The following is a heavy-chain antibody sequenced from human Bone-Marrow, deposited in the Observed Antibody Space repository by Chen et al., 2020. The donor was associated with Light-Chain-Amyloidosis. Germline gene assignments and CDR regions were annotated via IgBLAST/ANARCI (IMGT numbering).Heavy chain of an antibody. CDR3: AKDISYDDILPGYPADAFDI. Sequence: EVQLVESGGGLLQRGGSLRLSCAASGFAFSSYAMSWVRQAPGKGLEWVSTMRGSGGSRYYGESVKGRLTISRDKSKNALFLQMNSLRADGTGVYYCAKDISYDDILPGYPADAFDIWGQGTMVTVSS. D-gene: IGHD3-9*01. J-gene: IGHJ3*02. V-gene: IGHV3-23*04. CDR2: MRGSGGSR. CDR1: GFAFSSYA.